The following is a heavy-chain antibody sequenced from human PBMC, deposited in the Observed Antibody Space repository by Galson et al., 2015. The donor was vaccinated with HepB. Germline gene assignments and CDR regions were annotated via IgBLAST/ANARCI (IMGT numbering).Heavy chain of an antibody. J-gene: IGHJ4*02. V-gene: IGHV3-9*01. CDR1: GFTFDDYA. Sequence: SLRLSCAASGFTFDDYAMHWVRQAPGKGLEWVSGISWNSGSIGYVDSVKGRFTISRDNAKNSLYLQMNSLRTEDTALYYCAKGTTAIAARPGFDYWGQGTLVTVSS. D-gene: IGHD6-6*01. CDR3: AKGTTAIAARPGFDY. CDR2: ISWNSGSI.